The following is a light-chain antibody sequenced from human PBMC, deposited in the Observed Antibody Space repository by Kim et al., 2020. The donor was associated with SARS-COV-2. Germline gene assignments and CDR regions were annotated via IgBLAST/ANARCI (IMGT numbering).Light chain of an antibody. CDR1: KLGDKY. V-gene: IGLV3-1*01. J-gene: IGLJ3*02. Sequence: SYELTQPPSVSVSPGQTASITCSGAKLGDKYVGWYHQKPGQSPMLLIYEDNKRPSGVPERFSGSNSGNTATLTIRGTQTMAEAVYYCQAWGSSTGVEFGG. CDR2: EDN. CDR3: QAWGSSTGVE.